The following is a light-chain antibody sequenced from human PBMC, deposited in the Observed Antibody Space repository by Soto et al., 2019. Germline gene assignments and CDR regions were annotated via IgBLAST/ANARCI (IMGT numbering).Light chain of an antibody. Sequence: DVQLTQSPSTLSAYVGDRVTITCRANYNIRNSLNWYQQKPREAPKLLIYASSSLESGVPSRFSGSASGTDFTLTINSLQPEDFATYYCQQSYSTPLTFGQGTKVDIK. CDR2: ASS. J-gene: IGKJ1*01. V-gene: IGKV1-39*01. CDR3: QQSYSTPLT. CDR1: YNIRNS.